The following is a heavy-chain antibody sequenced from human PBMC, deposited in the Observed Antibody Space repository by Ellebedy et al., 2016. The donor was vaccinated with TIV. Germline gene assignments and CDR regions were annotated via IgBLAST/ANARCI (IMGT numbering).Heavy chain of an antibody. Sequence: GESLKISCAASGLSFSSYWMSWVRQAPGKGLEWVANIKQDGGEKYYVDSVKVRFTISRDNAKNSLYLQMNSLRAEDTAVYYCARGEYYYDGGYWGQGTLVTVSS. V-gene: IGHV3-7*03. CDR2: IKQDGGEK. D-gene: IGHD3-22*01. CDR3: ARGEYYYDGGY. J-gene: IGHJ4*02. CDR1: GLSFSSYW.